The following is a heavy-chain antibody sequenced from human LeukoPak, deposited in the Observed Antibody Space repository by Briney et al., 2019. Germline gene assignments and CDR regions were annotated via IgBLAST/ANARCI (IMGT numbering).Heavy chain of an antibody. CDR3: ARSNPNRNALDL. CDR1: GFTLNSYL. D-gene: IGHD1-14*01. J-gene: IGHJ3*01. V-gene: IGHV3-7*01. Sequence: GGSLRLSCAASGFTLNSYLMSWVRQAPGRGLECVANIKKDGSEENYLDSVKGRFTVSRDNAKNSLYLQRNSLRGEDTGVYFCARSNPNRNALDLWGQGTMVTISS. CDR2: IKKDGSEE.